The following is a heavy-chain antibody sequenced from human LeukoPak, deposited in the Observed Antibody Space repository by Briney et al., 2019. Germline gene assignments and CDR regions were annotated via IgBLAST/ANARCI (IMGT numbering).Heavy chain of an antibody. CDR2: INPNSGGT. CDR3: ARVSTYYYDSSGSWKFDY. V-gene: IGHV1-2*02. D-gene: IGHD3-22*01. CDR1: GYTFTCYY. Sequence: ASVKVSCKASGYTFTCYYMHWVRQAPGQGLAWMGWINPNSGGTNYAQKFQGRVTMTRDTSISTAYMELSRLRSDDTAVYYCARVSTYYYDSSGSWKFDYWGQGTLVTVSS. J-gene: IGHJ4*02.